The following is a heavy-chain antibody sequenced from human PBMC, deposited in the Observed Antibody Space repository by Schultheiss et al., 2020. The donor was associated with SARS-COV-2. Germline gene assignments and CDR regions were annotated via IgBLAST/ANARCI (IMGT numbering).Heavy chain of an antibody. CDR2: IYYSGST. J-gene: IGHJ4*02. D-gene: IGHD3-3*01. CDR1: GGSISSYY. V-gene: IGHV4-59*12. CDR3: ARAGIFGVVITQFDY. Sequence: SQTLSLTCTVSGGSISSYYWSWIRQPPGKGLEWIGYIYYSGSTNYNPSLKSRVTISVDTSKNQFSLKLSSVTAADTAVYYCARAGIFGVVITQFDYWGQGTLVTVSS.